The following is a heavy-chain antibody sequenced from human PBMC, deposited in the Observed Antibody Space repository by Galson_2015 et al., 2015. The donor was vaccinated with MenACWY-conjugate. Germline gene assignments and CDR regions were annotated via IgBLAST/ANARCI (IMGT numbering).Heavy chain of an antibody. CDR2: ISPGDSNT. CDR1: GYSFTTYW. J-gene: IGHJ6*02. Sequence: QSGAEVIRPGESLPVSCTANGYSFTTYWLAWVRQMPGTGLEWMGHISPGDSNTRYSPSFQGQVTISADKSISTAYLQWSSLKASDTAMYYCARHPPGGRGMDVWGQGTTVTVSS. V-gene: IGHV5-51*01. CDR3: ARHPPGGRGMDV. D-gene: IGHD1-26*01.